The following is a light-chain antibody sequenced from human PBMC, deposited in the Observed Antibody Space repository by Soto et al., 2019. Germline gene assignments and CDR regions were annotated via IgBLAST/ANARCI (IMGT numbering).Light chain of an antibody. CDR1: QSLIHSDGHTY. CDR3: MQGTRWPWT. V-gene: IGKV2-30*02. J-gene: IGKJ1*01. Sequence: DVVMTQSPLSLPVTLGQPASISCRSSQSLIHSDGHTYLNWFQQRPGQSPRRLICKVSDRDSGVPDRFSGRGSGTDFTLKISRVEAEDVGVYYCMQGTRWPWTFGQGTEVEIK. CDR2: KVS.